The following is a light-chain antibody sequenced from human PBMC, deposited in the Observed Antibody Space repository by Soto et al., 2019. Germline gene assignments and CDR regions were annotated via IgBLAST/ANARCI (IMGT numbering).Light chain of an antibody. J-gene: IGKJ4*01. CDR2: GAS. CDR1: QSVTTY. Sequence: EIVLTQSPATLSLSPGERANISCRASQSVTTYLAWYQQKPGQAPRLLIYGASSRATGIPDRFSGSGSGTDFTLTISRLEPEDSAVYYCQQYGSSPLTFGGGTKVDIK. CDR3: QQYGSSPLT. V-gene: IGKV3-20*01.